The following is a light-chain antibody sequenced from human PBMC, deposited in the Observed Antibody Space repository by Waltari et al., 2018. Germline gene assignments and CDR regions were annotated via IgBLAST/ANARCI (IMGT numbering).Light chain of an antibody. CDR3: AMYMGSGIWV. V-gene: IGLV8-61*01. CDR2: KGN. CDR1: SGSLSATSY. Sequence: TVVTQAPSLSVSPVGTVPLSCALSSGSLSATSYATLYQQTPGPPPRTLVYKGNSRSSGVPDRFSGSILGNKAALTITGAQAEDESDYYCAMYMGSGIWVFGGGTRLTVL. J-gene: IGLJ3*02.